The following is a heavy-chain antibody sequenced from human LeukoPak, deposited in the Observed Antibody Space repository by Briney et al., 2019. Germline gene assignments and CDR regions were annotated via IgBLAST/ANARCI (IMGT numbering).Heavy chain of an antibody. V-gene: IGHV1-46*01. CDR3: ARDMRYYYDSSGYYLDY. CDR2: INPSGGST. J-gene: IGHJ4*02. CDR1: GYTFTSYY. Sequence: ASVKVSCKASGYTFTSYYMHWVRQAPGQGLEWMGIINPSGGSTSYAQKFQGRVTMTRDTSTSTVYMELSSLRSGDTAVYYCARDMRYYYDSSGYYLDYWGQGTLVTVSS. D-gene: IGHD3-22*01.